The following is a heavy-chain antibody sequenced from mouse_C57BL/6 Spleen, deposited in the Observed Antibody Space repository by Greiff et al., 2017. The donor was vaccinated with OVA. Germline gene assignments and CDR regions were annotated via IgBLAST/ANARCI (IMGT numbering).Heavy chain of an antibody. Sequence: VQLQQSGAELVRPGASVTLSCKASGYTFTDYEMHWVKQTPVHGLEWIGAIDPETGGTAYNQKFKGKAILTAAKSSSTAYMELSSLTSEDSAVYYCTTRWLLRGFAYWGQGTLVTASA. J-gene: IGHJ3*01. CDR3: TTRWLLRGFAY. V-gene: IGHV1-15*01. CDR2: IDPETGGT. D-gene: IGHD2-3*01. CDR1: GYTFTDYE.